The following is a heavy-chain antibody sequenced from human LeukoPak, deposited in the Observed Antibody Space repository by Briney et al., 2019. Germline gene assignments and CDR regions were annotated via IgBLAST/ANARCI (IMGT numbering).Heavy chain of an antibody. J-gene: IGHJ4*01. V-gene: IGHV3-23*01. CDR1: GFTLSSCD. Sequence: PGGSLRLSCAASGFTLSSCDMSWVRQAAGKGLEWVSAITRNDGTYYADSVKGRFTISRDKSKNTLNLQMNSLRAKDTAIYYCAKLDHSGSDYYFWSHGTLVTVSS. CDR3: AKLDHSGSDYYF. CDR2: ITRNDGT. D-gene: IGHD5-12*01.